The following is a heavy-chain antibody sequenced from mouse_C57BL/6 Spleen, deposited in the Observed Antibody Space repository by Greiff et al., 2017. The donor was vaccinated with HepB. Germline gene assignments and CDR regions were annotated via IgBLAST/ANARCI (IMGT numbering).Heavy chain of an antibody. CDR3: AREDYGSSLYYFDY. V-gene: IGHV1-64*01. J-gene: IGHJ2*01. CDR1: GYTFTSYW. D-gene: IGHD1-1*01. Sequence: QVQLQQPGAELVKPGASVKLSCKASGYTFTSYWMHWVKQRPGQGLEWIGMIHPNSGSTNYNEKFKSKATLTVDKSSSTAYMQLSSLTSEDSAVYYCAREDYGSSLYYFDYWGQGTTLTVSS. CDR2: IHPNSGST.